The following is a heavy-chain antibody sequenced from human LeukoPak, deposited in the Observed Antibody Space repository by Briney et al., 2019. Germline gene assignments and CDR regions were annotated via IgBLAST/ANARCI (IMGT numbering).Heavy chain of an antibody. CDR1: GGSISSYY. CDR2: IYTSGS. D-gene: IGHD4-17*01. J-gene: IGHJ4*02. V-gene: IGHV4-4*07. CDR3: ARDPKGYGEADY. Sequence: SETLSLTCTVSGGSISSYYWSWIRQPAGKGLEWIGRIYTSGSNYNPSLKSRVTISVDKSKNQFSLKLNSVTAADTAVYYCARDPKGYGEADYWGQGNPVTVSS.